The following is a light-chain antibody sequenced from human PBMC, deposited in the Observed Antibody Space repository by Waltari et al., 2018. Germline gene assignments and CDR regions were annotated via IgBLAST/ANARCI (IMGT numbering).Light chain of an antibody. J-gene: IGKJ1*01. CDR2: LGS. CDR3: QQSYNSPRT. Sequence: DIVMTQSPLSLPVTPGEPASISCRSSQSLLHSNGYNYLDWYLQKPGQSPQLLIYLGSNRASGVPDRFSGSGSGTDFTLTISSLQPEDFATYYCQQSYNSPRTFGQGTKVEIK. CDR1: QSLLHSNGYNY. V-gene: IGKV2-28*01.